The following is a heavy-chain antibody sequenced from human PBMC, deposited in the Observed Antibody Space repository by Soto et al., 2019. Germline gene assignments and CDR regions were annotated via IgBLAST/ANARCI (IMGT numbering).Heavy chain of an antibody. V-gene: IGHV3-73*01. CDR3: IFYYDSSGYLPFDF. CDR2: IRSKTNSYAT. CDR1: GFTFSGSA. Sequence: PGGSLRLSCVASGFTFSGSAMHWVRQASGKGLEWVGRIRSKTNSYATAYGASVKGRFTISRDDSKNTAYLQMNSLKTEDTAVYYCIFYYDSSGYLPFDFWGQGSLVPVSS. J-gene: IGHJ4*02. D-gene: IGHD3-22*01.